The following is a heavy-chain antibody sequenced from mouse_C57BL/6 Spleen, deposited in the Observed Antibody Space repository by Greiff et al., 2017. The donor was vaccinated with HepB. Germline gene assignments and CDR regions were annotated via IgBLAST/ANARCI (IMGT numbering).Heavy chain of an antibody. Sequence: VQLQQPGAELVKPGASVKLSCKASGYTFTSYWMHWVKQRPGQGLEWIGMIHPNSGSTNYNEKFKSKATLTVDKSSSTAYMQLSSLTSEDSAVYYCARGEYYGSSYVDYAMDYWGQGTSVTVSS. J-gene: IGHJ4*01. D-gene: IGHD1-1*01. CDR2: IHPNSGST. V-gene: IGHV1-64*01. CDR3: ARGEYYGSSYVDYAMDY. CDR1: GYTFTSYW.